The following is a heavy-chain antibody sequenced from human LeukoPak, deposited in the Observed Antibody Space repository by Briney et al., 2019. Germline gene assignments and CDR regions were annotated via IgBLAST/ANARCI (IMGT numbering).Heavy chain of an antibody. CDR2: IIPIFGTA. V-gene: IGHV1-69*13. CDR3: ARGSYDFWSGYNPTYYYYYGMDV. CDR1: GGTFSSYA. D-gene: IGHD3-3*01. Sequence: SVTVSCKASGGTFSSYAISWVRQAPGQGLEWMGGIIPIFGTANYAQKFQGRVTITADESTSTAYMELSSPRSEDTAVYYCARGSYDFWSGYNPTYYYYYGMDVWGQGATVTVSS. J-gene: IGHJ6*02.